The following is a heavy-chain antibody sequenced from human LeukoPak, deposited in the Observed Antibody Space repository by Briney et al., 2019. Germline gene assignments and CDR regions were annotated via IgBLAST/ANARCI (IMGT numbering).Heavy chain of an antibody. CDR1: GYTFTSYD. D-gene: IGHD3-10*01. Sequence: ASVKVSCKASGYTFTSYDINWVRQATGQGLEWMGWMNPNSGNTGYAQKFQGRVTMTRNTSISTAYMELSSLRSEDTAVYYCARKLTMVRGVISSFSCWGQGTLVTVSS. J-gene: IGHJ4*02. V-gene: IGHV1-8*01. CDR2: MNPNSGNT. CDR3: ARKLTMVRGVISSFSC.